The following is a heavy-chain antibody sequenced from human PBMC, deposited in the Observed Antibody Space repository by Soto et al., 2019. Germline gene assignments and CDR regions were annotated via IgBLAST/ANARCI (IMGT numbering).Heavy chain of an antibody. CDR2: ISGSADGT. CDR1: GFTFDSYA. J-gene: IGHJ3*01. V-gene: IGHV3-23*01. Sequence: EVKLLESGGGLAQPGGSLRLSCVGSGFTFDSYAISWVRQAPGEPLQWIAAISGSADGTDYAHSVRGRFTISRDNAKKTVHLQMDSLRVEDTAVYFCAKDTVGGYSFWSGYYSDGLDVWGQGTLVTVS. D-gene: IGHD3-3*01. CDR3: AKDTVGGYSFWSGYYSDGLDV.